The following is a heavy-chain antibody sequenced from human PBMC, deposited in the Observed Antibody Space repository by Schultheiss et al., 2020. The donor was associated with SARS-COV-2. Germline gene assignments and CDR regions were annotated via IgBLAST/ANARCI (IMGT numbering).Heavy chain of an antibody. V-gene: IGHV1-18*01. CDR2: ITDYNGNT. CDR3: ARDRGSSWYHYRFDY. Sequence: ASVKVSCRASGYTFTNYGISWVRQAPGLGLEWLGWITDYNGNTKSSHKFEGRVTLTTDASSSTAYMELRSLRSDDTAVYYCARDRGSSWYHYRFDYWGQGTLVTVSS. J-gene: IGHJ4*02. D-gene: IGHD6-13*01. CDR1: GYTFTNYG.